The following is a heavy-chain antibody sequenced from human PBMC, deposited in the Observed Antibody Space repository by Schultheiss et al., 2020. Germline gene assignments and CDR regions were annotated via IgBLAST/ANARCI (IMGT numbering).Heavy chain of an antibody. CDR1: GGSFSGYY. Sequence: SETLSLTCAVYGGSFSGYYWSWIRQPQGKGLEWIGYINHSGSTNYNPSLKSRVTILLDTSKNQFSLKLSSVTAADTAVYYCARTDPWARHDYWGQGTLVTVAS. CDR3: ARTDPWARHDY. CDR2: INHSGST. V-gene: IGHV4-34*01. J-gene: IGHJ4*02. D-gene: IGHD7-27*01.